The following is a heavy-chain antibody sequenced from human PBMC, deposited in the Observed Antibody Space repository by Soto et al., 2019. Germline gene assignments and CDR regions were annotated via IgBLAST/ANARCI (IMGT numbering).Heavy chain of an antibody. CDR1: GDSISNTNW. Sequence: QVQLQESGPGLVKPSGTLSLACAVSGDSISNTNWWTWVRQPPGRGLQWIGEIYRNGGTNYSPSLKSRVTRSLDKSNNQFSLKVTSVSAADTAIYYCARDIAVSGHWYFDLWGRGTLVTVSS. CDR2: IYRNGGT. D-gene: IGHD6-19*01. V-gene: IGHV4-4*02. CDR3: ARDIAVSGHWYFDL. J-gene: IGHJ2*01.